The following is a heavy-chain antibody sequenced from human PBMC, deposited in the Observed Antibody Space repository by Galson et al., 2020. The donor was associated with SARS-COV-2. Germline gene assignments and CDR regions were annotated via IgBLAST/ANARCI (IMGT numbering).Heavy chain of an antibody. CDR1: GFTFSSYE. CDR3: ARWNYDILTGLGGEIDY. D-gene: IGHD3-9*01. V-gene: IGHV3-48*03. J-gene: IGHJ4*02. CDR2: ISSSGSTI. Sequence: GESLKISCAASGFTFSSYEMNWVRQAPGKGLEWVSYISSSGSTIYYADSVKGRFTISRDNAKNSLYLQMNSLRAEDTAVYYCARWNYDILTGLGGEIDYWGQGTLVTVSS.